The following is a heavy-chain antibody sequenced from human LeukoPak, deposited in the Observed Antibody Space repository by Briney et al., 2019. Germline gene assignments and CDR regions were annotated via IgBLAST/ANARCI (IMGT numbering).Heavy chain of an antibody. J-gene: IGHJ4*02. Sequence: GGSLRLSCVASGFTFSSYWMHWVRQAPGKGLVWVSRINSDGSSTTYADSVKGRFTISRDNAKNTLYLQMNSLRAEDTAVYYCARNDYGSGSYYGYWGQGILVTVSS. CDR3: ARNDYGSGSYYGY. CDR1: GFTFSSYW. D-gene: IGHD3-10*01. CDR2: INSDGSST. V-gene: IGHV3-74*01.